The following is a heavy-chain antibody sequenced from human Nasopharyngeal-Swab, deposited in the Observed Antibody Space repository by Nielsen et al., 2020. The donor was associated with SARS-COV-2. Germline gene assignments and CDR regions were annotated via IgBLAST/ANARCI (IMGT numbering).Heavy chain of an antibody. V-gene: IGHV3-64*01. CDR2: ISSNGGST. Sequence: VRQAPGKGLEYVSAISSNGGSTYYANSVKGRFTISRDNSKNTLYLQMNSLRAEDTAVYYCAKDLGVGYYDSSGYYSDAFDIWGQGTMVTVSS. D-gene: IGHD3-22*01. CDR3: AKDLGVGYYDSSGYYSDAFDI. J-gene: IGHJ3*02.